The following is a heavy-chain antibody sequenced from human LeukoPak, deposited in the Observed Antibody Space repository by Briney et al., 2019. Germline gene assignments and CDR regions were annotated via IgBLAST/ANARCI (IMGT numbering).Heavy chain of an antibody. CDR1: GGSISTSNYY. Sequence: SETLSLTCTVSGGSISTSNYYWGWIRQPPGKGLEWIGNIFYSGNTYYNPSLQSRVTISVDTSKNQFSLKLSSVTAADTAVYYCARDRDVDDFDSWGHGTLVTVSS. J-gene: IGHJ4*01. CDR2: IFYSGNT. CDR3: ARDRDVDDFDS. V-gene: IGHV4-39*07. D-gene: IGHD2-15*01.